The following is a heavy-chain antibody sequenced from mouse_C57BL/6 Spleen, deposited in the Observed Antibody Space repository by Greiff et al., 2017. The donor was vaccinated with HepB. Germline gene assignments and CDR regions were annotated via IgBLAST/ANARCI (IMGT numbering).Heavy chain of an antibody. CDR2: IDPENGDT. CDR3: TPITTGVARAMDY. J-gene: IGHJ4*01. V-gene: IGHV14-4*01. D-gene: IGHD1-1*01. Sequence: VQLQQSGAELVRPGASVKLSCTASGFNIKDDYMHWVKQRPEQGLEWIGWIDPENGDTEYASKFQGKATITADTSSNTAYLQLSSLTSEDTAVYYGTPITTGVARAMDYWGQGTSVTVSS. CDR1: GFNIKDDY.